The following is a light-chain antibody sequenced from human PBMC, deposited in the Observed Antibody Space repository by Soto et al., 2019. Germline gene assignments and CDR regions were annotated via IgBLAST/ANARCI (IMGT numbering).Light chain of an antibody. V-gene: IGKV1-39*01. Sequence: DIQMTQSTSSLSASVGGRVTITCRSSQSITNHLNWYQQKPGKAPKLLIFGASNLRSGVPSSFSGSGSGTDFTLPITSLQPEDVATYSCQQTSSSPHTFGQGTKLEIK. CDR1: QSITNH. CDR2: GAS. CDR3: QQTSSSPHT. J-gene: IGKJ2*01.